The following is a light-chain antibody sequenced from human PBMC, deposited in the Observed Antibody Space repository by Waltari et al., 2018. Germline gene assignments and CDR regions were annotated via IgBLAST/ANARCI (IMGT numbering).Light chain of an antibody. Sequence: DIQLTQSPSFLSASIGDRVTITCRASQGISSYLAWYQQKPGKAPKLLIYAASTLQSGVPSRFSGSRSGTEFTLTVSSLQPEDFATYDCQELNTYPQSLTFGGGTKVEI. J-gene: IGKJ4*01. CDR2: AAS. CDR1: QGISSY. CDR3: QELNTYPQSLT. V-gene: IGKV1-9*01.